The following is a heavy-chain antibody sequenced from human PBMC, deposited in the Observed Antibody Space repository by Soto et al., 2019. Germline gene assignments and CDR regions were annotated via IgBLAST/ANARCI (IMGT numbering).Heavy chain of an antibody. V-gene: IGHV5-51*01. CDR3: ARQGNGAEGFDF. J-gene: IGHJ4*02. CDR1: GYSFSSHW. D-gene: IGHD4-17*01. Sequence: ESLKISCQGSGYSFSSHWIGWVRQMPGKGLDWMGIIYPGDSDTRYSPSFLGQVTISADKSINTAYLQWSSLKASDTAMYYCARQGNGAEGFDFWGQGALVTVSS. CDR2: IYPGDSDT.